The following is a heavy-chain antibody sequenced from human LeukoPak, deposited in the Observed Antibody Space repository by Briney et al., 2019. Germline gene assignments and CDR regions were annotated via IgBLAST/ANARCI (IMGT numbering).Heavy chain of an antibody. J-gene: IGHJ6*03. CDR3: ARAYYYEGYYMDV. V-gene: IGHV4-59*01. CDR2: IYYSGST. D-gene: IGHD3-22*01. CDR1: GGSISSYY. Sequence: SETLSLTCTVSGGSISSYYWSWIRQPPGKGLEWIGYIYYSGSTNYNPSLKSRVTISVDTSKNQFSLKVSSVTAADTAVYYCARAYYYEGYYMDVWGKGTMVTISS.